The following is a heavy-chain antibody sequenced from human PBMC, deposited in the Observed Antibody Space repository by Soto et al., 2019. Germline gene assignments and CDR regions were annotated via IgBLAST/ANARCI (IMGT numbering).Heavy chain of an antibody. V-gene: IGHV3-23*01. D-gene: IGHD6-6*01. CDR1: GFTFSSYA. CDR2: ISGSGGST. CDR3: AKDLSAYSSSSLDY. Sequence: GGSLRLSCAASGFTFSSYAMSWVRQAPGKGLEWVSAISGSGGSTYYADSVKGRFTISRDNSKNTLYLQMNSLRAEDTAVYYCAKDLSAYSSSSLDYWGQGTLVTVSS. J-gene: IGHJ4*02.